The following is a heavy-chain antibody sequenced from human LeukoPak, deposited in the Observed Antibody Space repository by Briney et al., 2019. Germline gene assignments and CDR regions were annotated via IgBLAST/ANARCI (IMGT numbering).Heavy chain of an antibody. D-gene: IGHD6-19*01. Sequence: PGGSLRLSCAASGFTFSSYAMSWVRQAPGKGLEWVSAISGSGGSTYYADSVKGRFTTSRDNSKNTLYLQMNSLRAEDTAVYYCAKKRVAGPYNWFDPWGQGTLVTVSS. CDR2: ISGSGGST. CDR3: AKKRVAGPYNWFDP. V-gene: IGHV3-23*01. CDR1: GFTFSSYA. J-gene: IGHJ5*02.